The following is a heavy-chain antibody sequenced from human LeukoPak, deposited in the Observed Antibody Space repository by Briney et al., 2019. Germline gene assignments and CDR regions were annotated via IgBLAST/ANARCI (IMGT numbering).Heavy chain of an antibody. Sequence: GGSLRLSCSTSGYRFSNYAMSWVRQAPGKGLEWVSAVTGSGADTYYAGSVQGRFTVSRDNTKNTLFLRMNNLRAEDTAKYYCAFGRDGYAHFLDYWGQGTLVTVSS. D-gene: IGHD5-24*01. CDR1: GYRFSNYA. CDR2: VTGSGADT. J-gene: IGHJ4*02. V-gene: IGHV3-23*01. CDR3: AFGRDGYAHFLDY.